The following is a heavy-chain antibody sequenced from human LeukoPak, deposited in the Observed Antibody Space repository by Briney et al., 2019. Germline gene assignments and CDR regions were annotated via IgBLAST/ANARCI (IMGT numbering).Heavy chain of an antibody. V-gene: IGHV4-4*07. Sequence: SETLSLTCTVSGGSISSYYWSWIRQPAGKGLEWIGRIYTSGSTNYNPSLKSRVTISVDTSKNQFSLKLSSVTAADTAVYYCASGSGSYYYYYMDVWGKGTTVTVSS. CDR2: IYTSGST. CDR3: ASGSGSYYYYYMDV. CDR1: GGSISSYY. D-gene: IGHD1-26*01. J-gene: IGHJ6*03.